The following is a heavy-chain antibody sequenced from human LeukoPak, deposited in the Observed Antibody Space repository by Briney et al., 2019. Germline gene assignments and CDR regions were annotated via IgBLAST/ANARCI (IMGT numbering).Heavy chain of an antibody. CDR1: GFTFSNYA. Sequence: PGGSLRLSCAASGFTFSNYAMSWVRQAPGKGGEWVSAISHSVGNTYFAVSVQARFTISRDNSKASLYLQINSLRADDTAVYYCARASYFGSGSYVSDLGWFDPWGQGTLVTVSS. D-gene: IGHD3-10*01. J-gene: IGHJ5*02. CDR3: ARASYFGSGSYVSDLGWFDP. CDR2: ISHSVGNT. V-gene: IGHV3-23*01.